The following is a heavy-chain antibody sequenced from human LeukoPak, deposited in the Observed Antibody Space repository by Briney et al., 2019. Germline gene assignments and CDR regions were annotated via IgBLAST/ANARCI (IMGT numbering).Heavy chain of an antibody. D-gene: IGHD1-26*01. CDR3: ARDPCSGSYGNYYYYFMDV. V-gene: IGHV3-21*01. Sequence: GGSLRLSCAASGFTFSSYNMNWVRQAPGKGLEWVSSITSGSSYRFYADSVKGRFTISRDNAKNSLYLQMNSLRAEDTAVYYCARDPCSGSYGNYYYYFMDVWGKGATVTISS. CDR2: ITSGSSYR. J-gene: IGHJ6*03. CDR1: GFTFSSYN.